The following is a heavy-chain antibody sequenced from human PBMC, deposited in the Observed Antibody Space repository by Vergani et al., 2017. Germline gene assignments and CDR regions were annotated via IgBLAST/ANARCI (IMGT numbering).Heavy chain of an antibody. CDR3: AKIGSSGPGYFDY. CDR1: LFTFSSYS. D-gene: IGHD6-25*01. Sequence: EVQLLESGGGLVKPGGSLILSFSSSLFTFSSYSISWVRQAPGKVLDFFSAISGSGGSTYYADSVKGRFTISRDNSKNTLYLQMNSLRAEDTAVYYCAKIGSSGPGYFDYWGQGTLVTVSS. J-gene: IGHJ4*02. CDR2: ISGSGGST. V-gene: IGHV3-23*01.